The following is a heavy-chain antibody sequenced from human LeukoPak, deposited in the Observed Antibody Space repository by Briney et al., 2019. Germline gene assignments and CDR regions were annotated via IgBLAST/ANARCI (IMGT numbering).Heavy chain of an antibody. D-gene: IGHD2-15*01. J-gene: IGHJ6*02. CDR1: GYTLTELS. Sequence: ASVKVSCKVSGYTLTELSMHWVRQPPGKGLEWMGGFDPEDGETIYAQKFQGRVTITADKSTSTAYMELSSLRSEDTAVYYCARGDCSGGSCYSQLYYYYGMDVWGQGTTVTVSS. V-gene: IGHV1-24*01. CDR3: ARGDCSGGSCYSQLYYYYGMDV. CDR2: FDPEDGET.